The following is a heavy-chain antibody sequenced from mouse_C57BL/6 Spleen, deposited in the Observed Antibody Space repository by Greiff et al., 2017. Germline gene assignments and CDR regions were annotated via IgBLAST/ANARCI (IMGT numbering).Heavy chain of an antibody. CDR2: ISSGSSTI. J-gene: IGHJ4*01. D-gene: IGHD3-2*02. CDR3: AKSRRAQAHYYAMDY. Sequence: EVKVEESGGGLVKPGGSLKLSCAASGFTFSDYGMHWVRQAPEKGLEWVAYISSGSSTIYYADTVKGRFTISRDNAKNTLFLQMTSLRSEDTAMYYCAKSRRAQAHYYAMDYWGQGTAVTVSS. V-gene: IGHV5-17*01. CDR1: GFTFSDYG.